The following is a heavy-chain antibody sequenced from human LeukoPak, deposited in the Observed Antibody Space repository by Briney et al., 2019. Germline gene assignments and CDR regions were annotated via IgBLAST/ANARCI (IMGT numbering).Heavy chain of an antibody. CDR1: GDSVSSKSAA. CDR3: ASLFYDSSGYYVGY. D-gene: IGHD3-22*01. V-gene: IGHV6-1*01. J-gene: IGHJ4*02. CDR2: TYYRSKWSS. Sequence: SQTLSLTCAISGDSVSSKSAAWNWIRQSPSRGLEWLRRTYYRSKWSSGYAESVKSRLTISPDTSKNQFSLQLRSVTPEDTAVYYCASLFYDSSGYYVGYWGQGTLVTVSS.